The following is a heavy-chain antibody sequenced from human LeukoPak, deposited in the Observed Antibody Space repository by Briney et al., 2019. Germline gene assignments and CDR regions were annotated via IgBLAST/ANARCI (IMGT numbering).Heavy chain of an antibody. CDR1: GFTFSSYW. J-gene: IGHJ4*02. V-gene: IGHV3-7*04. Sequence: PGGSLRLSCAASGFTFSSYWMSWAGQPPGKGLKWVPNIKLEGGEKYSLDSVKGRFTISRANAKNSLYLQMKSLRAKDTAVYHCAREVGATIYFDYWGQGILVTVSS. CDR2: IKLEGGEK. D-gene: IGHD1-26*01. CDR3: AREVGATIYFDY.